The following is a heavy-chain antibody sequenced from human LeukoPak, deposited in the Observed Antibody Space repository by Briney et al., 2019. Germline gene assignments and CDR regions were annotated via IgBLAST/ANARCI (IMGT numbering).Heavy chain of an antibody. D-gene: IGHD3-22*01. CDR2: ISSSSSYM. J-gene: IGHJ4*02. CDR1: GFTFSSYS. V-gene: IGHV3-21*01. CDR3: ARGTADSSGYASGFGY. Sequence: GGSLRLSCAASGFTFSSYSMNWVRQAPGKGLEWVSSISSSSSYMYYADSVKGRFTISRDNAKNSLYLQMNSLRAEDTAVYYCARGTADSSGYASGFGYWGQGTLVTVSS.